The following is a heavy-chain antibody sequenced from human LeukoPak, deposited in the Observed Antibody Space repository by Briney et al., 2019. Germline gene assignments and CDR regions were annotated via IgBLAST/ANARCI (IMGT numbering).Heavy chain of an antibody. CDR1: GFTFSSYA. Sequence: GGSLRLSCAASGFTFSSYAMHWVRQAPGKGLEWVAVISYDGSNKYYADSVKGRFTISRDNSKNTLYLQMNSLRAEDTAVYYCARGGIFGVAQNWFDPWGQGTLVTVSS. CDR2: ISYDGSNK. J-gene: IGHJ5*02. D-gene: IGHD3-3*01. V-gene: IGHV3-30-3*01. CDR3: ARGGIFGVAQNWFDP.